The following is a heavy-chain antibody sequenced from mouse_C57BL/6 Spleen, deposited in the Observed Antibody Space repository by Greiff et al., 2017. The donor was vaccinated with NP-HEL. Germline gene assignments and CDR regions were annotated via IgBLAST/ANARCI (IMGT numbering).Heavy chain of an antibody. CDR3: ARRGYYYGSSYVYFDY. V-gene: IGHV1-82*01. J-gene: IGHJ2*01. CDR2: IYPGDGDT. Sequence: VQLQQSGPELVKPGASVKISCKASGYAFSSSWMNWVKQRPGKGLEWIGRIYPGDGDTNYNGKFKGKATLTADKSSSTAYMQLSSLTSEDSAVYFCARRGYYYGSSYVYFDYWGQGTTLTVSS. D-gene: IGHD1-1*01. CDR1: GYAFSSSW.